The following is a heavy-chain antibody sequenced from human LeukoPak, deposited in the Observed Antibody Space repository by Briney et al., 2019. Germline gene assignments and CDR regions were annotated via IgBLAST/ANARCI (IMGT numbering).Heavy chain of an antibody. V-gene: IGHV4-59*01. CDR3: ARGGYYGSGNDFRFDP. Sequence: SETLSLTCTVSGGSINSYYWSWIRQPPGKGLECIGYIHYTGSTNYNPSLTSRVTISVDTSKNQFSLKLSSVTAADTAIYYCARGGYYGSGNDFRFDPWGQGTLVTVSS. CDR1: GGSINSYY. J-gene: IGHJ5*02. CDR2: IHYTGST. D-gene: IGHD3-10*01.